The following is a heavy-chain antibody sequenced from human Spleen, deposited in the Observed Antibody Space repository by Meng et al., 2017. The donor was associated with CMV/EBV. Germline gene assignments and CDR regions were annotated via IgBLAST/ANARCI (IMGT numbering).Heavy chain of an antibody. V-gene: IGHV4-39*07. CDR3: MGATKGNWFDP. Sequence: QVELQESGPGLVKPSETLSLTCTVSGGSISSSSYYWGWTRQPPGKGLEWIGSIYYSGSTYYNPSLKSRVTISVDTSKNQFSLKLSSVTAADTAVYYCMGATKGNWFDPWGQGTLVTVSS. CDR1: GGSISSSSYY. J-gene: IGHJ5*02. CDR2: IYYSGST. D-gene: IGHD1-26*01.